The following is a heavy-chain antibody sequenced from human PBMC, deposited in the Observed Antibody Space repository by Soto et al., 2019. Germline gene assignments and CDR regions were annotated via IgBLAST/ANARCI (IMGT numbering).Heavy chain of an antibody. J-gene: IGHJ5*02. CDR3: ARGFDP. V-gene: IGHV4-34*01. CDR2: INHSGST. Sequence: SSETLSLTCAVYGGSFSGYYWSWIRQPPGKGLEWIGEINHSGSTNYNPSLKSRVTISVDTSKNQFSLKLSFVTAADTAVYYCARGFDPWGQGTLVTVSS. CDR1: GGSFSGYY.